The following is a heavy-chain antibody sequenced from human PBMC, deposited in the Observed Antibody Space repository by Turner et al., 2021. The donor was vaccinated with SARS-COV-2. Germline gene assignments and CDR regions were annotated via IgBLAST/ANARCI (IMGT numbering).Heavy chain of an antibody. J-gene: IGHJ4*02. CDR3: ARDYGDFYFDY. D-gene: IGHD4-17*01. V-gene: IGHV3-53*01. CDR2: IYSGGST. CDR1: GFIVSSNY. Sequence: EVHLVGSGGGVIQPGGSLRLSCAASGFIVSSNYMSGVRQAPGKGLEWVSVIYSGGSTYYADSVKGRFTISRDNSKNTLYLQMNSLRAEDTAVYYCARDYGDFYFDYWGQGTLVTVSS.